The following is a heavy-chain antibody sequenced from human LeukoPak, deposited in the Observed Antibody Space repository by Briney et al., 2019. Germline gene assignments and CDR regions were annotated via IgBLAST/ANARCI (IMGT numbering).Heavy chain of an antibody. CDR1: GGSIRGYY. V-gene: IGHV4-59*01. CDR2: IYSSGST. J-gene: IGHJ6*03. Sequence: PSETLSLTCNVSGGSIRGYYWSWIRQPPGKGLEWIGYIYSSGSTNYNPSLKSRVTMSVDTSKNRFSLKVSSVTAADTAVYYCARVFDSGSQAYFYYMDVWGKGTTVTIFS. D-gene: IGHD3-10*01. CDR3: ARVFDSGSQAYFYYMDV.